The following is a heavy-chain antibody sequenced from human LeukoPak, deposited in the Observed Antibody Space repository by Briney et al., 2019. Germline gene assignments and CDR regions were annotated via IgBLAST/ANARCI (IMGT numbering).Heavy chain of an antibody. CDR3: ASVPTLGIYYYYHYMDV. Sequence: ASVKVSCKASGYTITSYDINWVRQATGQGLEWMGWMNPNTGNTGYAQKFQGRITITRDISINTAYMELSSLRSDDTAVYYCASVPTLGIYYYYHYMDVWGKGTTVTVSS. CDR1: GYTITSYD. CDR2: MNPNTGNT. D-gene: IGHD1-26*01. V-gene: IGHV1-8*03. J-gene: IGHJ6*03.